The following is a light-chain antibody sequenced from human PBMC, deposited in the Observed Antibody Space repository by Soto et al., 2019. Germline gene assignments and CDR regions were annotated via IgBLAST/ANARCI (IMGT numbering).Light chain of an antibody. V-gene: IGKV3-11*01. J-gene: IGKJ4*01. CDR1: QSVDSY. Sequence: EIVLTQSPATLSLSPGERATLSCRASQSVDSYLAWYQQKPGQAPRLLIYDASSRATGIPARFSGSGSGTDSTLANSTLESEDFAVYYCQHRRSWPLAFGGGTKVEIK. CDR3: QHRRSWPLA. CDR2: DAS.